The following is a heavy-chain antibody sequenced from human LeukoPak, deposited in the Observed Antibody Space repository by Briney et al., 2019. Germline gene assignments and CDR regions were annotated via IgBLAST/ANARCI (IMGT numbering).Heavy chain of an antibody. D-gene: IGHD2-15*01. V-gene: IGHV4-59*01. CDR3: AREDYCSGGICYPMKFDY. CDR1: GGSISNCY. J-gene: IGHJ4*02. Sequence: PSETLSLTCTVSGGSISNCYWSWIRQPPGKGLEWIGFVYYDGTTNYSPSLKSRVTISVDTSKNQFSLNVSSVTAADTAVYYCAREDYCSGGICYPMKFDYWGQGTLATVSS. CDR2: VYYDGTT.